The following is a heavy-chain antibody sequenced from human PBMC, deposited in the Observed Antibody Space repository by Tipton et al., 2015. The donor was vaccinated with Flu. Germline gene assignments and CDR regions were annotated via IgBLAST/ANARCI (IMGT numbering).Heavy chain of an antibody. CDR2: IIPIFGTA. CDR3: ARDDYDYVWGSYRYTFDY. Sequence: QLVQSGAEVKKPGSSVKVSCKASGGTFSSYAISWVRQAPGQGLEWMGGIIPIFGTANYAQKFQGRVTITADESTSTAYMELSSLRSEDTAVYYCARDDYDYVWGSYRYTFDYWGQGTLVPVSS. CDR1: GGTFSSYA. J-gene: IGHJ4*02. V-gene: IGHV1-69*01. D-gene: IGHD3-16*02.